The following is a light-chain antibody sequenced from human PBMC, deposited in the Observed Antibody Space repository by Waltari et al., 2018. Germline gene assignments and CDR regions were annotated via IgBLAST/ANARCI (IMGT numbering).Light chain of an antibody. CDR2: GAS. V-gene: IGKV3-15*01. Sequence: EIVMTQSPATLSVSQGERATLSCRASQSVSRHLAWYQQKPGQAPRLLLYGASTRATGIPARFSGSGSGTEFTLTISSMQSEDFAVYYCQQYNNWPLWTFGQGTKVEIK. CDR3: QQYNNWPLWT. CDR1: QSVSRH. J-gene: IGKJ1*01.